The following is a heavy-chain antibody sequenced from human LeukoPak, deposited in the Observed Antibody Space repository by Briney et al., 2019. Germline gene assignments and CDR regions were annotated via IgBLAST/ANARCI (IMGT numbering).Heavy chain of an antibody. J-gene: IGHJ4*02. D-gene: IGHD3-10*01. Sequence: ASVKVSCKASGYTFTSYAMNWVRQAPGQGLEWMGWINTNTGNSTYAQGFTGRFVFSLDASVSTAYLQISSLKAEDTAVYYCARRRDWFGELLVDYWGQGTLVTVSS. V-gene: IGHV7-4-1*02. CDR3: ARRRDWFGELLVDY. CDR1: GYTFTSYA. CDR2: INTNTGNS.